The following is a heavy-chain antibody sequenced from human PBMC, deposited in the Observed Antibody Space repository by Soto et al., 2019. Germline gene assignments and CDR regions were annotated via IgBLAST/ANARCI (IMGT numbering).Heavy chain of an antibody. V-gene: IGHV1-69*06. Sequence: QVQLVQSGAEVKKPGSSVKVSCKASGGTFSSYAISWVRQAPGQGLEWMGGIIPIFGTANYAQKFQGRVTITADKSTSTAYMELSSLRSDDTAVYYCARVGDYGGNFGWYFDLWGRGTLVTVSS. CDR1: GGTFSSYA. CDR3: ARVGDYGGNFGWYFDL. D-gene: IGHD4-17*01. CDR2: IIPIFGTA. J-gene: IGHJ2*01.